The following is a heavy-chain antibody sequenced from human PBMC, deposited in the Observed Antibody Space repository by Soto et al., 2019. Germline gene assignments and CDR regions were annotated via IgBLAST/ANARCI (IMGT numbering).Heavy chain of an antibody. J-gene: IGHJ6*02. Sequence: PSETLSLTCAVYGGSFSGYYWSWIRQPPGKGLEWIGEINHSGSTNYNPSLKSRVTISVDTSKNQFSLKLSSVTAADTAVYYCARGLPYYYDSSGPYYGMDVWGQGTTVTVS. CDR1: GGSFSGYY. D-gene: IGHD3-22*01. V-gene: IGHV4-34*01. CDR3: ARGLPYYYDSSGPYYGMDV. CDR2: INHSGST.